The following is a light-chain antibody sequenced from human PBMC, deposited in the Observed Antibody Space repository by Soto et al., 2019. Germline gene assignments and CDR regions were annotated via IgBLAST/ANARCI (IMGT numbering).Light chain of an antibody. CDR1: QSISSY. V-gene: IGKV1-39*01. CDR3: QQSYSTPRT. J-gene: IGKJ2*01. CDR2: AAS. Sequence: DIQMTQSPSSLSASVGDRVTITCRASQSISSYLNWYQQKPGKAPKLLIYAASSLQSGVPSRFSGSGSGLYFTLNISSLQPEDFSTYYGQQSYSTPRTFGQGTKLEIK.